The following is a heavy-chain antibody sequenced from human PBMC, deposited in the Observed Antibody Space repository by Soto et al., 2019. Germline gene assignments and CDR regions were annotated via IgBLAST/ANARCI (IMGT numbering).Heavy chain of an antibody. CDR2: FDPEDGET. CDR1: GYTLAELS. D-gene: IGHD3-22*01. V-gene: IGHV1-24*01. Sequence: ASVKVSCKVSGYTLAELSMQWVRQAPGKGLEWMGGFDPEDGETIYAQKFQGRVTMTEDTSTDTAYMELSSLRSEDTAVYYCATDDYYDSSGPNFDYWGQGTLVTVSS. CDR3: ATDDYYDSSGPNFDY. J-gene: IGHJ4*02.